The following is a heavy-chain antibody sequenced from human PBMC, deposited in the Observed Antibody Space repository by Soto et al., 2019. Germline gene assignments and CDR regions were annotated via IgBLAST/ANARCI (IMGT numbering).Heavy chain of an antibody. J-gene: IGHJ3*02. CDR1: GFTFSSYG. CDR2: IWYDGSKK. CDR3: ARGRGGSYGGNSPHFDI. V-gene: IGHV3-33*01. D-gene: IGHD4-17*01. Sequence: GGSLRLSCVASGFTFSSYGMHWVRQAPGKGREWVAVIWYDGSKKYYADCVKGRFTISRDNSKNALYLQMNSLRAEDTAVYYCARGRGGSYGGNSPHFDIWGQGTLVTVSS.